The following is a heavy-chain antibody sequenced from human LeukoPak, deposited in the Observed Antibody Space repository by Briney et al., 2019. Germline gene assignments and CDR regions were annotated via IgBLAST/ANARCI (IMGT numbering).Heavy chain of an antibody. CDR3: ARAAAAVAGDPYFDY. Sequence: GGSLRLSCAASGFTFSSYAMHWVRQAPGKGLERVAVISYDGSNKYYADSVKGRFTISRDNSKNTLYLQMNSLRAEDTAVYYCARAAAAVAGDPYFDYWGQGTLVTVSS. CDR2: ISYDGSNK. J-gene: IGHJ4*02. CDR1: GFTFSSYA. D-gene: IGHD6-19*01. V-gene: IGHV3-30-3*01.